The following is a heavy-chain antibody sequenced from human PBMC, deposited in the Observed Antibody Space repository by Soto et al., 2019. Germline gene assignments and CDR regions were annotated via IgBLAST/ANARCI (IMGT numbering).Heavy chain of an antibody. Sequence: GGSLRLSCAASGFSFSSYAMSWVRQAPGKGLEWVSSVSGGGGSPFYADSVKGRFTGSRDNSKNTLYLQIDSLRADDTAVYYCAVARYSGYEARPLDYWGQGTLVTVSS. CDR3: AVARYSGYEARPLDY. CDR1: GFSFSSYA. V-gene: IGHV3-23*01. J-gene: IGHJ4*02. CDR2: VSGGGGSP. D-gene: IGHD5-12*01.